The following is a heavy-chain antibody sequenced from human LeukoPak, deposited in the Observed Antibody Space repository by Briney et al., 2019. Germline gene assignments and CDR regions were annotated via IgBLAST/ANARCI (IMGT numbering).Heavy chain of an antibody. CDR3: ATVCFPLQWLVADHGYYFDY. Sequence: ASVKVSCKVSGYTLTELSMHWVRQAPGKGLEWMGGFDPEDGETIYAQKFQGRVTMTEDTSTDTAYMELSSLRSEDTAVYYCATVCFPLQWLVADHGYYFDYWGQGTLVTVSS. V-gene: IGHV1-24*01. CDR2: FDPEDGET. D-gene: IGHD6-19*01. J-gene: IGHJ4*02. CDR1: GYTLTELS.